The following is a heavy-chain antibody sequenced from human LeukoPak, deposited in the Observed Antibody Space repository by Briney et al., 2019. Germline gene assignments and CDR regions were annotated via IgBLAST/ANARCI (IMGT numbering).Heavy chain of an antibody. J-gene: IGHJ4*02. D-gene: IGHD1-26*01. CDR2: IDPNTGGT. CDR1: GYTFTNYY. CDR3: ASLYDIVGTTVDY. V-gene: IGHV1-2*06. Sequence: ASVTVSCTTSGYTFTNYYIHWVRQAPGQGLEWMGRIDPNTGGTKSAKNFQGRVTMTRDTSISTAYMALSGLRSDDTAVYYCASLYDIVGTTVDYWGQGTLVTVSS.